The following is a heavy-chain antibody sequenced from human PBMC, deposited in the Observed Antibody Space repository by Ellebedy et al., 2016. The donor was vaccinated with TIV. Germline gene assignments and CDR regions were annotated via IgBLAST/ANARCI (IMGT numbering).Heavy chain of an antibody. CDR2: ISGSGGST. CDR1: GFTFSSYA. V-gene: IGHV3-23*01. CDR3: AKDQEGGGSDY. J-gene: IGHJ4*02. Sequence: GGSLRLXXAASGFTFSSYAMSWVRQAPGKGLEWVSAISGSGGSTYYADSVKGRFTISRDNSKNTLYLQMNSLRAEDTAVYYCAKDQEGGGSDYWGQGTLVTVSS. D-gene: IGHD2-15*01.